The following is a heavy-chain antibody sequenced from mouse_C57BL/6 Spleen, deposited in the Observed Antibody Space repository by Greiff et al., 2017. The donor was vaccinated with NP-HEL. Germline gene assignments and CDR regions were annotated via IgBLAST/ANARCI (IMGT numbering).Heavy chain of an antibody. CDR2: INPNNGGT. Sequence: EVKLVESGPELVKPGASVKIPCKASGYTFTDYNLDWVKQSHGKSLEWIGDINPNNGGTIYNQKFQGKATLTVDKSSSTAYMELRSLTSEDTAVYYWARSGYGRFDDWGQGTTLTVSA. CDR1: GYTFTDYN. V-gene: IGHV1-18*01. J-gene: IGHJ2*01. CDR3: ARSGYGRFDD. D-gene: IGHD1-1*01.